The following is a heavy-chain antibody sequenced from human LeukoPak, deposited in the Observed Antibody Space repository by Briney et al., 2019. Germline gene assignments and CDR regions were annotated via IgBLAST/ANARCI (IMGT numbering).Heavy chain of an antibody. Sequence: GGYLRLSCAASGFTFSSYTMTWVRQAPGKGLEWVSYISTTSSTIYYADSVKGRFTISRDNAKSSLYLQMNSLRAEDTAVYYCARQVREWELSFDYWGQGTLVTVSS. CDR1: GFTFSSYT. V-gene: IGHV3-48*01. CDR2: ISTTSSTI. CDR3: ARQVREWELSFDY. J-gene: IGHJ4*02. D-gene: IGHD1-26*01.